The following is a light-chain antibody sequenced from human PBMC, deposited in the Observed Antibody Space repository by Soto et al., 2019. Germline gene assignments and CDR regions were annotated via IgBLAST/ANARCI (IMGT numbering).Light chain of an antibody. CDR3: CSYAGRSNVV. CDR2: EVN. V-gene: IGLV2-23*02. Sequence: QSALTQPASVSGSPGQSITISCTGTSGDVGTYNLVSWYQQHPGRAPKLIIFEVNKRPSGVSNRLSGSKSGNTASLANSGLQADDEADYHCCSYAGRSNVVCGGGTKVTVL. CDR1: SGDVGTYNL. J-gene: IGLJ2*01.